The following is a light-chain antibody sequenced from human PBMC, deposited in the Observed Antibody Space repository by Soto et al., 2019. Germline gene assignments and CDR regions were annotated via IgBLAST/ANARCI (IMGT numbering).Light chain of an antibody. J-gene: IGLJ2*01. CDR3: SSFGGSNDVL. CDR1: SSDVGGNKF. V-gene: IGLV2-8*01. Sequence: QSALTQPPSASGSPGQSVTISCTGTSSDVGGNKFVSWYQRHPGKAPRLIIYEVNRRPSGVPDRFSGSKSGNTASLTVSGLQDEDEADYYCSSFGGSNDVLFGGGTKVTVL. CDR2: EVN.